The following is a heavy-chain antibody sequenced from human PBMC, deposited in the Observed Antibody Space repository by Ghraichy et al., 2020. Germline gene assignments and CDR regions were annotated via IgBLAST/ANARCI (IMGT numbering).Heavy chain of an antibody. Sequence: LSLTCAASGFTFSSYAMSWVRQAPGKGLEWVSAISGSGGSTYYADSVKGRFTISRDNSKNTLYLQMNSLRAEDTAVYYCAKDQFRMVYDYWGQGTLVTVSS. D-gene: IGHD2-8*01. J-gene: IGHJ4*02. CDR1: GFTFSSYA. CDR2: ISGSGGST. V-gene: IGHV3-23*01. CDR3: AKDQFRMVYDY.